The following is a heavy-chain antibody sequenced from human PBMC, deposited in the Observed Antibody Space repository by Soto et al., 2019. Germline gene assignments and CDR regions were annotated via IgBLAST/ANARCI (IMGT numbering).Heavy chain of an antibody. Sequence: QVQLVQSGAEVKKPGSSVKVSCKASGGTFSSYAISWVRQAPGQGLEWMGGLIPIFGTANYAQKFQGRVTITADESTSTAYMELSSLRSEDTAVYYCATKSNHYYDSSGYLVHWGQGTLVTVSS. CDR3: ATKSNHYYDSSGYLVH. CDR1: GGTFSSYA. J-gene: IGHJ4*02. CDR2: LIPIFGTA. D-gene: IGHD3-22*01. V-gene: IGHV1-69*01.